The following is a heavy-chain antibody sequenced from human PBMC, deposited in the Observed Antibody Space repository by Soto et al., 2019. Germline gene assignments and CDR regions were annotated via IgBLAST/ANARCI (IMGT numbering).Heavy chain of an antibody. CDR3: ARDPWAADY. CDR1: GFTVSNNY. CDR2: VYSGGST. V-gene: IGHV3-66*01. J-gene: IGHJ4*02. D-gene: IGHD3-16*01. Sequence: GGSLRLSCAALGFTVSNNYMNWLRQAPGKGLEWVSVVYSGGSTFYADSVRGRFTISRDNSKNTVNLQMNSLRAEDTAVYYCARDPWAADYWGQGTLVTVSS.